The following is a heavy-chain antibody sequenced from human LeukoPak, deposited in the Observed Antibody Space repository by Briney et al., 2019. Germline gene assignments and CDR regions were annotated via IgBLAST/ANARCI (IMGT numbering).Heavy chain of an antibody. CDR2: ISGSGGST. Sequence: PGGSLRLSCAASGFTFSSYAMSWVRQAPGKGLEWVSAISGSGGSTYYADSVKGRFTISRDNSKKTLYLQMNSLRDEDTAVFYCGKDQGHNRYYVFWSVYYGFDYWGQGTLVPSPQ. CDR3: GKDQGHNRYYVFWSVYYGFDY. CDR1: GFTFSSYA. J-gene: IGHJ4*02. D-gene: IGHD3-3*01. V-gene: IGHV3-23*01.